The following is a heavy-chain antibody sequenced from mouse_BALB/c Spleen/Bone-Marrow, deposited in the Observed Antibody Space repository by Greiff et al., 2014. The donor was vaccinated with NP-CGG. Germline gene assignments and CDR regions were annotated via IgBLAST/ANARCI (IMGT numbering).Heavy chain of an antibody. J-gene: IGHJ4*01. CDR1: GFSFSSFG. CDR3: ARRGNWDYIDY. Sequence: EVQGEESGGGLVQPGGSRKLSRAASGFSFSSFGMHWVRQAPEKGLEWVAYISSGSSTIYYADIVKGRLTISRDNPKNTLFLQMTGLRSEYTAIYYCARRGNWDYIDYWGQGTSVTVSS. D-gene: IGHD4-1*01. CDR2: ISSGSSTI. V-gene: IGHV5-17*02.